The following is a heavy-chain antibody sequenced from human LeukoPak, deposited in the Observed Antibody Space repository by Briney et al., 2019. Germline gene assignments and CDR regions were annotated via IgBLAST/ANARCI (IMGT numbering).Heavy chain of an antibody. J-gene: IGHJ4*02. CDR3: ARGLGITMIVVVPPPGY. Sequence: GGSLRLSCAASGFTFSSYGMHWVRQAPGKGLEWVAVISHDGSNKYYADSVKGRFTISRDNSKNTLYLQMNSLRAEDTAVYYCARGLGITMIVVVPPPGYWGQGTLVTVSS. CDR1: GFTFSSYG. D-gene: IGHD3-22*01. CDR2: ISHDGSNK. V-gene: IGHV3-30*19.